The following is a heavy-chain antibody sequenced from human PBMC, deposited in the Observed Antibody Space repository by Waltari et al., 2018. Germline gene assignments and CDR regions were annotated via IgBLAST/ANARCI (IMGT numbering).Heavy chain of an antibody. CDR3: ARADGDYVLGPYFDY. CDR2: ISYDGRNK. Sequence: QVQLVESGGGVVQPGRSLRLSCAASGFTFSSYAMHWVRQAPGMGREWVAVISYDGRNKYYADSVKGRFTISRDNSKNTLYLQMNSLRAEETAVYYCARADGDYVLGPYFDYWGQGTLVTVSS. V-gene: IGHV3-30*04. D-gene: IGHD4-17*01. J-gene: IGHJ4*02. CDR1: GFTFSSYA.